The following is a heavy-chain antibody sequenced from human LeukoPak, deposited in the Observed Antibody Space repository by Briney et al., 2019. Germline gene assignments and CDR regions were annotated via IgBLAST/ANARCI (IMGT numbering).Heavy chain of an antibody. J-gene: IGHJ4*02. D-gene: IGHD1-14*01. CDR2: ISYDGSNK. V-gene: IGHV3-30-3*01. CDR3: ARVFSSGTQTFDY. Sequence: GGSLRLSCAASGFTVSSNYMSWVRQAPGKGLEWVAVISYDGSNKYYADSVKGRFTISRDNSKNTLYLQMNSLRAEDTAVYYCARVFSSGTQTFDYWGQGTLVTVSS. CDR1: GFTVSSNY.